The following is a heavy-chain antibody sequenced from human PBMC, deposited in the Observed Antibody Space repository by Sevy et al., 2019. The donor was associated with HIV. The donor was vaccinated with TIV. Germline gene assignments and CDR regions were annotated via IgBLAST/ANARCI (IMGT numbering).Heavy chain of an antibody. CDR3: ARNSDRYCSSTSCYRWFYYGMDV. CDR1: GFTFSSYS. CDR2: ISSSSSTI. J-gene: IGHJ6*02. V-gene: IGHV3-48*02. D-gene: IGHD2-2*01. Sequence: GGSLRLSCAASGFTFSSYSMNWVRQAPGKGLEWVSYISSSSSTIYNADSVKGRFTISRDNAKNSLYLQMNSLRDEDTAVYYCARNSDRYCSSTSCYRWFYYGMDVWGQGTTVTVSS.